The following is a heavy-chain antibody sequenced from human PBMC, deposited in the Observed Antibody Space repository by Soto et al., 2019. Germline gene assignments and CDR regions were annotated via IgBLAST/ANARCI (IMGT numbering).Heavy chain of an antibody. V-gene: IGHV4-4*02. J-gene: IGHJ5*02. CDR2: TLYSGRT. CDR1: GASISSGW. CDR3: SSRVIDAPT. D-gene: IGHD3-16*02. Sequence: QVQLQESGPGLVKPSGTLSLTCAVSGASISSGWWTWVRQPPGKGLEWIGETLYSGRTNYNSSLNSRVTISIDMSKKQFSLNLSSVTAADTAVYYCSSRVIDAPTWGQGTLVTVSS.